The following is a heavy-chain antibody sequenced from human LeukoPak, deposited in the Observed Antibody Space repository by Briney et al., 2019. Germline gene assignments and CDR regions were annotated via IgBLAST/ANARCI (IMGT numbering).Heavy chain of an antibody. CDR3: TKGWELPNWFDP. CDR2: IRSKTNNYAP. V-gene: IGHV3-73*01. Sequence: GGSLKLSCAASGFTSSGSAMHWVRQASGKGLEWVGRIRSKTNNYAPAYAASVKGRFTISRDDSKNTAYLQMNSLKTEDTAVYYCTKGWELPNWFDPWGQGTLVTVSS. CDR1: GFTSSGSA. D-gene: IGHD1-26*01. J-gene: IGHJ5*02.